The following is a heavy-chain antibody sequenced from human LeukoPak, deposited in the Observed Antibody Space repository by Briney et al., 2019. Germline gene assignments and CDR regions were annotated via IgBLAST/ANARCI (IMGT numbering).Heavy chain of an antibody. CDR1: GGSISSYY. D-gene: IGHD6-13*01. CDR2: IYYTGNT. CDR3: ARASYSSSWLPFDY. J-gene: IGHJ4*02. Sequence: SETLSLTCTVSGGSISSYYWTWIRQPPGKGVEWIGYIYYTGNTNYNPSLKSRVTISVDTSKNQFSLKLSSVTAADTAVYYCARASYSSSWLPFDYWGQGTLVTVSS. V-gene: IGHV4-59*01.